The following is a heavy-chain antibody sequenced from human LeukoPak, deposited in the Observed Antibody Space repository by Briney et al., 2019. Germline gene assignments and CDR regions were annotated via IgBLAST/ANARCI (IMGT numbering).Heavy chain of an antibody. V-gene: IGHV3-23*01. CDR2: ISGSGGST. D-gene: IGHD6-19*01. J-gene: IGHJ5*02. CDR3: AKDFWKAVAGLNWFDP. Sequence: PGGSLRLSCAASGFTFSSYAMSWVRQAPGKGLEWVSAISGSGGSTYYADSVKGRFTISRDNSKNTLYLQMNSLRAEDTAVYYCAKDFWKAVAGLNWFDPWGQGTLVTVSS. CDR1: GFTFSSYA.